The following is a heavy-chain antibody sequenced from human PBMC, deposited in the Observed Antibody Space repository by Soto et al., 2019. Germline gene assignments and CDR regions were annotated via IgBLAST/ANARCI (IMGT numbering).Heavy chain of an antibody. V-gene: IGHV1-69*13. J-gene: IGHJ4*02. CDR3: ATTEAGYSSSWRDLDY. CDR2: IIPIFGTA. Sequence: ASVKVSCKASGGTFSSYAISWVRQAPGQGLEWMGGIIPIFGTANYAQKFQGRVTITADESASTAYMELSSLRSEDTAVYYCATTEAGYSSSWRDLDYWGQATLGTVFS. CDR1: GGTFSSYA. D-gene: IGHD6-13*01.